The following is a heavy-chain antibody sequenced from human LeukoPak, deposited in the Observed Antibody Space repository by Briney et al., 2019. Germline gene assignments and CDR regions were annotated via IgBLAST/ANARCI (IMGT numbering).Heavy chain of an antibody. Sequence: GGSLRLSCVASGFTFSSYGMHWVRQAPGKGPEWVAVISYDGSDRYYASFVKGRFTISRDNSKNTLFLQTNSMRPEDTAVYYCAKGVSRGVDPTGLEYWGQGTLVTVSS. D-gene: IGHD1-1*01. V-gene: IGHV3-30*18. CDR1: GFTFSSYG. J-gene: IGHJ4*02. CDR2: ISYDGSDR. CDR3: AKGVSRGVDPTGLEY.